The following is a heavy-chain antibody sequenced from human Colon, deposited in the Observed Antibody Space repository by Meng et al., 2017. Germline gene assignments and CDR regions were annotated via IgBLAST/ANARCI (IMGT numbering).Heavy chain of an antibody. CDR2: INHSGST. CDR3: ARGWGYCSSTSCYFLDY. D-gene: IGHD2-2*01. V-gene: IGHV4-34*01. J-gene: IGHJ4*02. Sequence: QVQLQQWGPGLLKPSETLPLPCAGYGGSFSGYYWSWIRQPPGKGLEWIGEINHSGSTNYNPSLKSRVTISVDTSKNQFSLKLSSVTAADTAVYYCARGWGYCSSTSCYFLDYWGQGTLVTVSS. CDR1: GGSFSGYY.